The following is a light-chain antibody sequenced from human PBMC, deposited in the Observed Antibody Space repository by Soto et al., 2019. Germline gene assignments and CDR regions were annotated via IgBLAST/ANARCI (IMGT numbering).Light chain of an antibody. CDR3: QQYAGAPWT. CDR1: QSVTSNY. Sequence: EIVLTQRPGTLSVSPGERAALSCKASQSVTSNYLAWYQQRPGQAPRLLIYAANRRGTGSPDRLTGSGSGIHFNLTISSRGPEDSALYYCQQYAGAPWTFGQGTRVEIK. CDR2: AAN. J-gene: IGKJ1*01. V-gene: IGKV3-20*01.